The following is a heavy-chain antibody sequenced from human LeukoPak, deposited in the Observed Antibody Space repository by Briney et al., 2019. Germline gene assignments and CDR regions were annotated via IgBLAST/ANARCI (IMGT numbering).Heavy chain of an antibody. D-gene: IGHD3-9*01. J-gene: IGHJ5*02. CDR2: INHSGST. Sequence: SETLSLTCAVYGGSFSGYYWSWIRQPPGKGLEWIGEINHSGSTNYNPPLKSRVTMSVDTSKNQFSLKLSSVTAADTAVYYCARVGILTGYDVFWFDPWGQGTLVTVSS. CDR3: ARVGILTGYDVFWFDP. CDR1: GGSFSGYY. V-gene: IGHV4-34*01.